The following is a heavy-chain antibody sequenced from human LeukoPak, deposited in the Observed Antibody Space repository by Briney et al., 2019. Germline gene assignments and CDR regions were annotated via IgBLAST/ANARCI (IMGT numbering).Heavy chain of an antibody. V-gene: IGHV1-2*02. CDR1: GYTFTGYY. CDR3: AIQPRTDTAMDFDY. D-gene: IGHD5-18*01. Sequence: ASVKVSCKASGYTFTGYYMHWVRQAPGQGLEWMGWINPNSGGTNYAQKFQGRVNLTRDTSISTAYTELSRLRSDDTAVYYCAIQPRTDTAMDFDYWGQGTLVTVSS. CDR2: INPNSGGT. J-gene: IGHJ4*02.